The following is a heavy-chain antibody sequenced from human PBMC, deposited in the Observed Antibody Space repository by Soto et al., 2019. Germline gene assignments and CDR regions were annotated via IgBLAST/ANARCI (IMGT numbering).Heavy chain of an antibody. V-gene: IGHV1-18*01. CDR1: GYTFTSYG. J-gene: IGHJ4*02. CDR3: AGDSSSWYYFDY. D-gene: IGHD6-13*01. CDR2: ISAYNGNT. Sequence: QVRLVQSGAEVKKPGASVKVSCKASGYTFTSYGISWVRQAPGQGLEWMGWISAYNGNTNYAQKLQGRVTMTTDTPTSSADLELRSLRSDDTAVYYCAGDSSSWYYFDYWGQGTLVIVSS.